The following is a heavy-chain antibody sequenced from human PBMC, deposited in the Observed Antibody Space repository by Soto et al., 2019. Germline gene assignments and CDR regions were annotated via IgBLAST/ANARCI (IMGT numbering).Heavy chain of an antibody. J-gene: IGHJ6*03. CDR1: GGSISSGGYY. D-gene: IGHD6-6*01. V-gene: IGHV4-31*03. Sequence: PSETLSLTCTVSGGSISSGGYYWSWIRQHPGKGLEWIGYIYYSGSTYYNPSLKSRVTISVDTSKNQFSLKLSSVTAADTAVYYCARIFRSRRHSSSAGGYYYYMDVWGKGTTVTVSS. CDR3: ARIFRSRRHSSSAGGYYYYMDV. CDR2: IYYSGST.